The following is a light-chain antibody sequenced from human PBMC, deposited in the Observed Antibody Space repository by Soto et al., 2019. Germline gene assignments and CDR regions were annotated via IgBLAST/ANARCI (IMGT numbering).Light chain of an antibody. CDR2: DAS. Sequence: EIVMTQSPDILSVSPGEGATLHCRASQSVGGKLAWYQQKSGQCPRLLIFDASARATGVPRRFRGSGSGTEFTLSISGLQSEDFATYYCQQYKDWPPTTFGQGTKVDIK. V-gene: IGKV3-15*01. J-gene: IGKJ1*01. CDR1: QSVGGK. CDR3: QQYKDWPPTT.